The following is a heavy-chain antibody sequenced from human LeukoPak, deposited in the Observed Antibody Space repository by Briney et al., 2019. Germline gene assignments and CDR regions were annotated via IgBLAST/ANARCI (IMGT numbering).Heavy chain of an antibody. CDR1: GFTFSSYW. V-gene: IGHV3-7*01. Sequence: PGGSLRLSCAASGFTFSSYWMSWVRQAPGKGLEWVANINQDGSEKYYVASVKGRFTISRDNAKNSLYLQMNRLRAEDTAVYYCARASASYSAYDDYWGQGTLVTVSS. J-gene: IGHJ4*02. D-gene: IGHD5-12*01. CDR3: ARASASYSAYDDY. CDR2: INQDGSEK.